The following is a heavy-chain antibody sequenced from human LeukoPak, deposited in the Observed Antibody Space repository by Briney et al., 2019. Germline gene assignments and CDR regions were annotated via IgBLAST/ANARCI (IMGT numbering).Heavy chain of an antibody. CDR3: ARTPRIVGATARRDAFDI. Sequence: SVKVSCKASGGTFSSYAISWVRQAPGQGLEWMGGIIPIFGTANYVQKFQGRVTITADKSTSTAYMELSSLRSEDTAVYYCARTPRIVGATARRDAFDIWGQGTMVTVSS. CDR2: IIPIFGTA. D-gene: IGHD1-26*01. V-gene: IGHV1-69*06. CDR1: GGTFSSYA. J-gene: IGHJ3*02.